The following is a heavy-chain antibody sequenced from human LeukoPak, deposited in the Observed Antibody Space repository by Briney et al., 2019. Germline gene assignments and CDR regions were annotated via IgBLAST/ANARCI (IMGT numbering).Heavy chain of an antibody. CDR1: GGSISSYY. D-gene: IGHD3-10*01. Sequence: SETLSLTCTVSGGSISSYYWSWIRQPPGKGLEWIGYIYYSGNTKYNPSLKSRVTISLDTSKNQFSLKLSSVTAADTALYYCVRERSGSRFVDYWGQGTLVTVSS. V-gene: IGHV4-59*01. J-gene: IGHJ4*02. CDR2: IYYSGNT. CDR3: VRERSGSRFVDY.